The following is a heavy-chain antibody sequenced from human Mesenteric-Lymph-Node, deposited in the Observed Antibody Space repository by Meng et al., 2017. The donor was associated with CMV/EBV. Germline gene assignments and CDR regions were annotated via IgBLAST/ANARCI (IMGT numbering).Heavy chain of an antibody. CDR3: AKDRDGSYSRAFDY. V-gene: IGHV3-30*02. CDR1: GLSFSDHG. D-gene: IGHD2-15*01. J-gene: IGHJ4*02. Sequence: GESLKISCAASGLSFSDHGMHWVRQAPGKGLEWVAFISLDGSNEYYSDSVKGRFTISRDNSKNMVWLQMNSLRAEDMAVYYCAKDRDGSYSRAFDYWGQGTLVTVSS. CDR2: ISLDGSNE.